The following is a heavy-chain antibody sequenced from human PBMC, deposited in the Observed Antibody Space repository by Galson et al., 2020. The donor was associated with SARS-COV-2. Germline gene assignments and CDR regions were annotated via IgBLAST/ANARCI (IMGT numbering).Heavy chain of an antibody. D-gene: IGHD3-10*01. Sequence: SETLSLTCSVSGDSITTYYWSWIRQPPGKGLEWIGYIYYSGGTYYNPSLKSRVTISIDTSKTQFSLRLTSVTAADTAVYYCARRFSYGSGTYFWFDPWGQGTLVAVSS. CDR2: IYYSGGT. CDR3: ARRFSYGSGTYFWFDP. CDR1: GDSITTYY. J-gene: IGHJ5*02. V-gene: IGHV4-59*01.